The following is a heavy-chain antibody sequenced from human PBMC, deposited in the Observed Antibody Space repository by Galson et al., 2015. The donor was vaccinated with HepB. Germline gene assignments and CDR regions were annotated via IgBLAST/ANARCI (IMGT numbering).Heavy chain of an antibody. Sequence: SVKVSCKASGYTFSDYGINWVRQAPGQGPEWMGWIGADNGDTNYAQNFQGRVTMTTDTSTSTAYMELRSLRSDDTAVYYCARHPRIAEAALDYWGQGTLVTVSS. CDR2: IGADNGDT. CDR3: ARHPRIAEAALDY. J-gene: IGHJ4*02. CDR1: GYTFSDYG. D-gene: IGHD6-19*01. V-gene: IGHV1-18*01.